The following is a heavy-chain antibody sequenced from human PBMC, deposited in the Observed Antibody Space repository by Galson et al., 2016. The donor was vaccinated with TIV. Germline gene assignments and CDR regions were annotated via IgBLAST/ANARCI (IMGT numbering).Heavy chain of an antibody. Sequence: QSGAEVKKPGESLKISCQDSGYILTNFWIAWVRQMPGQGLEWMGIMKPGDSDTRYSPSFQGQVTISVDKSIGTAYLQWSSLKASDTAMYYCARHRVTPGSFDIWGQGTMVTVSS. CDR3: ARHRVTPGSFDI. V-gene: IGHV5-51*01. CDR2: MKPGDSDT. J-gene: IGHJ3*02. CDR1: GYILTNFW.